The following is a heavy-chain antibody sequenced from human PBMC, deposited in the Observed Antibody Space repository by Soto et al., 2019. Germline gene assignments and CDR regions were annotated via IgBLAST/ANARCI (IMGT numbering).Heavy chain of an antibody. V-gene: IGHV3-23*01. J-gene: IGHJ5*02. D-gene: IGHD3-10*01. CDR2: ISGSGGST. Sequence: PGGSLRLSCAASGFTLSSYAMSWVLQAPGKGLEWVSAISGSGGSTYYADSVKGRFTISRDNSKNTLYLQMNSLRAEDTAVYYCAKAGPYYGSGRNWFEPSGQGTLVTVSS. CDR3: AKAGPYYGSGRNWFEP. CDR1: GFTLSSYA.